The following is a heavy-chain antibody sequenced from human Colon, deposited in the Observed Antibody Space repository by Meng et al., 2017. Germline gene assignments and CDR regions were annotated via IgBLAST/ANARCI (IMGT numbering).Heavy chain of an antibody. CDR2: ISYSGST. J-gene: IGHJ5*02. V-gene: IGHV4-59*01. CDR3: ARGIAVADNWFDP. Sequence: VRRRGSGPGLVKPSETLSLTCTVSGGSISSYYWSWIRQPPGKGLEWIGYISYSGSTNYNPSLKSRVTISVDTSKNRFSLRLSSVTAADTAVYYCARGIAVADNWFDPWGQGTLVTVSS. D-gene: IGHD6-19*01. CDR1: GGSISSYY.